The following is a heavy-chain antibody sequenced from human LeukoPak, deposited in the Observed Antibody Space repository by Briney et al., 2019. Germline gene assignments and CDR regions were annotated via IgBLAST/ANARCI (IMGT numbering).Heavy chain of an antibody. Sequence: SETLSLTCTVSGGSISSSSYYWGWIRQPPGKGLEWIGSIYHSGSTYNNPSLKSRFTISVDTSKNQFSLKLSSVTAADTAVYYCARAGYQDNSGYYYVVDYWGQGTLVTVSS. J-gene: IGHJ4*02. CDR2: IYHSGST. D-gene: IGHD3-22*01. CDR1: GGSISSSSYY. CDR3: ARAGYQDNSGYYYVVDY. V-gene: IGHV4-39*07.